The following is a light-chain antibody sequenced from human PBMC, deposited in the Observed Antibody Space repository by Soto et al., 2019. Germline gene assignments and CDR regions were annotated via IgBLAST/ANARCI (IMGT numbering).Light chain of an antibody. J-gene: IGKJ2*01. CDR2: GVS. CDR3: QQYNNWPHT. V-gene: IGKV3-15*01. CDR1: QSVSSSK. Sequence: ENVLTQSPGTLSLSPGERATLSCRASQSVSSSKLAWFQQKPGQAPSLLIYGVSTRATGVPVRFSGSGSGTEFTLTINSLQSEDFAVYYCQQYNNWPHTFGQGTKVDIK.